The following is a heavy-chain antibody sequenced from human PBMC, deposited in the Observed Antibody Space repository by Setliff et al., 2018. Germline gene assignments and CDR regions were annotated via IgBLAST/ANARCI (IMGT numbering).Heavy chain of an antibody. CDR2: IWDDGGNK. CDR1: GFPFSTYA. D-gene: IGHD6-19*01. CDR3: VKDSSGWYY. Sequence: TGGSLRLSCAASGFPFSTYAMHWVRQAPGKGLEWVAVIWDDGGNKYHADSVKGRFTISRDNSNSTLYLQMNSLTAEDTAVYYCVKDSSGWYYWGQGTLVTVSS. J-gene: IGHJ4*02. V-gene: IGHV3-33*06.